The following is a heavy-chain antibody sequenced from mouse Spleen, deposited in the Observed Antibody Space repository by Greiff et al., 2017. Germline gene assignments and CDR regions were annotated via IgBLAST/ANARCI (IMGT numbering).Heavy chain of an antibody. CDR1: GFTFSDYY. Sequence: EVQLVESGGGLVQPGGSLKLSCATSGFTFSDYYMYWVRQTPEKRLEWVAYISNGGGSTHYPDTVKGRFTISRDNAKNTLYLQISRLKSEDTAMYYCARIITTVGAMDYWGQGTSVTVSS. D-gene: IGHD1-1*01. CDR2: ISNGGGST. V-gene: IGHV5-12*02. J-gene: IGHJ4*01. CDR3: ARIITTVGAMDY.